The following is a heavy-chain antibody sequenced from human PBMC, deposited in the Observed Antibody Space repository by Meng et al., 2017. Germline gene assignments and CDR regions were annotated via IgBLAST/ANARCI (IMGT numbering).Heavy chain of an antibody. CDR3: AREGRVDFDY. J-gene: IGHJ4*02. CDR2: INTNTGNP. D-gene: IGHD1-26*01. CDR1: GYTFTSYA. Sequence: HVQVVTSGAEVKEPGASVQGSCKASGYTFTSYAMNWVRQAPGQGLEWMGWINTNTGNPTYAQGFTGRFVFSLDTSVSTAYLQISSLKAEDTAVYYCAREGRVDFDYWGQGTLVTVSS. V-gene: IGHV7-4-1*02.